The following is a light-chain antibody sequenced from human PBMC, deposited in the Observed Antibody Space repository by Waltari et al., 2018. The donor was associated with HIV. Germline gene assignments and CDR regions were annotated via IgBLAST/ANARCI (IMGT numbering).Light chain of an antibody. CDR3: QAWGILSAVYL. Sequence: SDAVPQPPSVSVSPGQTASITCSGRTLCNKFVSCDPPKPGQSPLLVIYQDSKRPSGLPARLSGSNSGDTATLTISGTPTTDEADYYSQAWGILSAVYLFGTGTKVTVL. CDR2: QDS. V-gene: IGLV3-1*01. CDR1: TLCNKF. J-gene: IGLJ1*01.